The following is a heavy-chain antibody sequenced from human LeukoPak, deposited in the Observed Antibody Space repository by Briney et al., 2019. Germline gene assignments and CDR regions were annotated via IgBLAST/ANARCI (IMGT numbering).Heavy chain of an antibody. CDR1: GDSVSSNSAV. D-gene: IGHD2-2*03. CDR2: TYYRSNWYN. Sequence: SQTLSLTCALSGDSVSSNSAVWNWIRQSPSRGLEWLGRTYYRSNWYNDYAVSVKSRITINPDTSKNQFSLQLNSVTPEDTAIYYCARNKALDTWGQGTLVTVSS. CDR3: ARNKALDT. J-gene: IGHJ5*02. V-gene: IGHV6-1*01.